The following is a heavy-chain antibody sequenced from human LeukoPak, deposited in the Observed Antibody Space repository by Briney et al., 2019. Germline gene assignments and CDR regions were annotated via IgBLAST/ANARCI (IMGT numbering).Heavy chain of an antibody. J-gene: IGHJ6*02. CDR3: ARQRGCSSTSCHYGMDV. CDR2: ISSSSSTI. CDR1: GSNFGNYY. Sequence: GGSLRLSCAASGSNFGNYYVSWVRQAPGKGLEWVSYISSSSSTIYYADSVKGRFTISRDNAKNSLYLQMNSLRAEDTAVYYCARQRGCSSTSCHYGMDVWGQGTTVTVSS. V-gene: IGHV3-48*01. D-gene: IGHD2-2*01.